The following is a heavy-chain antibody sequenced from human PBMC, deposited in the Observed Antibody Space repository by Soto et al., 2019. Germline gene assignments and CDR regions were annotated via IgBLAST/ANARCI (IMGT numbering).Heavy chain of an antibody. CDR2: IIPIFGTA. CDR3: EREGGSGSHIHY. Sequence: QVQPVQPGAAVKKPGSSVKVSCKASGGSFSSYAISWLRQAPGQGLEWRGGIIPIFGTATYAQKFQGRVTITAVDSTSTAYMERSSLSSEDTVVYYCEREGGSGSHIHYWGQGALVTVSS. CDR1: GGSFSSYA. D-gene: IGHD3-22*01. V-gene: IGHV1-69*01. J-gene: IGHJ4*02.